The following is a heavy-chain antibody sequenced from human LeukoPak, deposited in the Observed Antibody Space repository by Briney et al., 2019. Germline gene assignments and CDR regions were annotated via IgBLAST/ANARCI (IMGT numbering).Heavy chain of an antibody. V-gene: IGHV3-23*01. D-gene: IGHD1-14*01. CDR1: GLTFSSYA. J-gene: IGHJ4*02. CDR2: ISDGGGTT. CDR3: AKVGTGDLFRALDY. Sequence: PGGSLRLSCAASGLTFSSYAMSWVRQAPGKGLERVSAISDGGGTTYYADSVQGRFTISRDYSKNTLFLQMNSLRADDTAVYYCAKVGTGDLFRALDYWGQGTLVTVSS.